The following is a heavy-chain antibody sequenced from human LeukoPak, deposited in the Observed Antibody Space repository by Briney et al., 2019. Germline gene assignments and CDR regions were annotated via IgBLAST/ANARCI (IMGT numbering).Heavy chain of an antibody. CDR3: AKDAQRGFDYIKSLEQ. CDR1: GFTFSHFG. CDR2: IWSDATNQ. V-gene: IGHV3-33*06. D-gene: IGHD4-11*01. J-gene: IGHJ4*02. Sequence: GTSPSPSCEASGFTFSHFGMHWVRQAPGKGLEWVAVIWSDATNQYYGDSVKGRFTISRDNFKKTVSLQMDSLRAEDTAVYYCAKDAQRGFDYIKSLEQWGQRPLVTVSS.